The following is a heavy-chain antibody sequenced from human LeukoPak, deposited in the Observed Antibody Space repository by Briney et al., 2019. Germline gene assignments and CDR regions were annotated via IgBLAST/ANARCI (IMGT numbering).Heavy chain of an antibody. J-gene: IGHJ4*02. Sequence: GGSLRLSCAASGFPFSTYDMHWVRQAPDKGLQWVAVISSDGYRTDYPDSVRGRFTISRDNFKNTVDLQMISVTAEDTAMYFCAKGLGTESVLARPLHYWGQGTLVTVSS. CDR2: ISSDGYRT. V-gene: IGHV3-30*18. CDR3: AKGLGTESVLARPLHY. D-gene: IGHD6-6*01. CDR1: GFPFSTYD.